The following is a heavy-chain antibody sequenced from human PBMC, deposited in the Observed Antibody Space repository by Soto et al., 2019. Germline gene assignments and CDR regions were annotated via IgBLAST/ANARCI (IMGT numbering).Heavy chain of an antibody. CDR2: IYYSGST. CDR1: GGSISSSSFY. Sequence: HSESLSLTCTVSGGSISSSSFYWGWIRQPPGKGLEWIGSIYYSGSTYYNPSLKSRVTISVDTSKNQFSLKLSSVTVADTAVYYCARHRSELEKWIDYWGQGTPVTVSS. V-gene: IGHV4-39*01. D-gene: IGHD1-7*01. J-gene: IGHJ4*02. CDR3: ARHRSELEKWIDY.